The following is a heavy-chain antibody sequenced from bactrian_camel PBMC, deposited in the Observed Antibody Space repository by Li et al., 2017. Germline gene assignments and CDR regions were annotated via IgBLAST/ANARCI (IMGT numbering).Heavy chain of an antibody. Sequence: VQLVESGGAFVQPGGSLKHSCVTSGFTFESYDMNWVRQAPGKGLEWISLIGSERGTKAYADSVKGRATISRANAKNTLYLELNSLKTEDTAIYYCAKDLGLSGMDYWGKGTQVTVS. CDR2: IGSERGTK. D-gene: IGHD3*01. CDR1: GFTFESYD. J-gene: IGHJ7*01. V-gene: IGHV3S1*01.